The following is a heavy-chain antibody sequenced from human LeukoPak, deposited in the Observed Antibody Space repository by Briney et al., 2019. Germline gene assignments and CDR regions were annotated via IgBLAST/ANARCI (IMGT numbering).Heavy chain of an antibody. Sequence: GGTLRLSCAASGFTFSSYGMSWVRQAPGKGLEWVSVIYSGGGTYYADSVKGRFTISRDNSKNTLYLQMNSLRAEDTAVYYCAKESGAAWGQGTLVTVSS. V-gene: IGHV3-66*02. D-gene: IGHD1-26*01. CDR2: IYSGGGT. CDR1: GFTFSSYG. J-gene: IGHJ5*02. CDR3: AKESGAA.